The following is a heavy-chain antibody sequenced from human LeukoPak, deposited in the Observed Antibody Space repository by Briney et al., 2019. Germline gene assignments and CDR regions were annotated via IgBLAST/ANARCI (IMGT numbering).Heavy chain of an antibody. V-gene: IGHV3-23*01. CDR3: AKGLLWFGELLGALDY. Sequence: PGGSLRLSCAASGFTFSSYAMSWVRQAPGKGLEWVSAISGSGGSTYYADSVKGRFTISRDNSKHTLYLQMNSLRAEDTAVYYCAKGLLWFGELLGALDYWGQGTLVTVSS. CDR2: ISGSGGST. J-gene: IGHJ4*02. D-gene: IGHD3-10*01. CDR1: GFTFSSYA.